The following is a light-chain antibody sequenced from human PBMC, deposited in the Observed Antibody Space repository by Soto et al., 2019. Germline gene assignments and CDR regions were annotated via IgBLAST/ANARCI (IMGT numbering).Light chain of an antibody. V-gene: IGKV3-20*01. CDR1: QSIISF. J-gene: IGKJ1*01. Sequence: EIVLTQSPGTLSLSPGEGATLSCRASQSIISFLAWYQQRRGQAPRLLIHGASNRTTGIPDRFSGSGSGPDFTLTISRLEPEDFAVYYCQQYGGSPRTFGQGTKVEVK. CDR3: QQYGGSPRT. CDR2: GAS.